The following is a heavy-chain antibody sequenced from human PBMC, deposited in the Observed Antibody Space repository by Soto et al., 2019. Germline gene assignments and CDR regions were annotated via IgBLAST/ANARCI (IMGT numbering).Heavy chain of an antibody. CDR3: AKDLTRQLAYWLDP. CDR2: INPSGGST. D-gene: IGHD6-6*01. J-gene: IGHJ5*02. CDR1: GYTFTSYY. V-gene: IGHV1-46*01. Sequence: ASVKVSCKASGYTFTSYYMHWVRQAPGQGLEWMGIINPSGGSTSYAQKFQGRVTMTRDTSIATAYLTLTSLTSDDTALYYCAKDLTRQLAYWLDPWGQGTQVTLSS.